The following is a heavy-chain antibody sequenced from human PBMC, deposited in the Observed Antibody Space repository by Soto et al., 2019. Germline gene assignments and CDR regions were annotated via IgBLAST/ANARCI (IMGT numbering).Heavy chain of an antibody. CDR1: GFILSDFA. CDR3: AKTGCNGGSCFSWFDP. D-gene: IGHD2-15*01. J-gene: IGHJ5*02. CDR2: ILKDGKSK. V-gene: IGHV3-30*04. Sequence: QVQLVESGGGVVQPGGSLRLSCAASGFILSDFAKHWVRQAPGRGLEWVAVILKDGKSKYYADSVRGRFTISSDTSKDTIFLQLTSLRLDDSAVYYSAKTGCNGGSCFSWFDPWGQGTPVIVSS.